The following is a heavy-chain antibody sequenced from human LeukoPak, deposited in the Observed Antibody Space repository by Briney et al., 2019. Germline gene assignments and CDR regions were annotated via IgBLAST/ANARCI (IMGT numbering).Heavy chain of an antibody. D-gene: IGHD2-15*01. V-gene: IGHV3-74*01. Sequence: GGSLRLSCAASGFTFSSYWMHWVRQAPGKGLVWVSRINSDGSSTNYADSVKGRLTTSRDNAKNTLYLQMNSLRAEDTAVYYCARGYCSGGSCYVADYWGQGTLVTVSS. CDR3: ARGYCSGGSCYVADY. CDR2: INSDGSST. CDR1: GFTFSSYW. J-gene: IGHJ4*02.